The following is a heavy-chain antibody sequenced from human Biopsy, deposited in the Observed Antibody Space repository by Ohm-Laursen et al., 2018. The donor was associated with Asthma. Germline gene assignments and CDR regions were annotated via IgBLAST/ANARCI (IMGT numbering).Heavy chain of an antibody. CDR3: ARDIVATMIGYYYYGMDV. CDR1: GFVFSQCG. CDR2: ISFDGSNK. D-gene: IGHD5-12*01. J-gene: IGHJ6*02. V-gene: IGHV3-30*03. Sequence: LSLTCAASGFVFSQCGMHWVRQAPGKGLEWVAVISFDGSNKDYADSVKGRFTISRDNSKNTLYLQMNSLRAEDTAVYYCARDIVATMIGYYYYGMDVWGQGTTVTVSS.